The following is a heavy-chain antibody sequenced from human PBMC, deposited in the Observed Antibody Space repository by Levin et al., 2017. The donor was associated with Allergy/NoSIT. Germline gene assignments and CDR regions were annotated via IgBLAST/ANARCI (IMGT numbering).Heavy chain of an antibody. V-gene: IGHV3-21*01. CDR3: ARGVESGSLAADAFDI. Sequence: PGGSLRLSCAASGFTFSSYSMNWVRQAPGKGLEWVSSISSSSNYIYYPDSVKGRFTISRDNAKNSLYLQMNSLRVEDTAVYYCARGVESGSLAADAFDIWGQGTMVIVSS. D-gene: IGHD6-25*01. J-gene: IGHJ3*02. CDR2: ISSSSNYI. CDR1: GFTFSSYS.